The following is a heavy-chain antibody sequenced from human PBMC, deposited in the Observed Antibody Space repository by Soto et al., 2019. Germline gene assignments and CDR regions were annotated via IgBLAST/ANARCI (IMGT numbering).Heavy chain of an antibody. CDR2: IYHSGST. D-gene: IGHD6-13*01. CDR1: GGSISSSNW. CDR3: ARGRGKAAAAPFDY. J-gene: IGHJ4*02. Sequence: SETLSLTCAVSGGSISSSNWWSWVRQPPGKGLEWIGGIYHSGSTNYNPSLKSRVTISVDKSKNQFSLKLSSVTAADTAVYYCARGRGKAAAAPFDYCGQGTLVTVSS. V-gene: IGHV4-4*02.